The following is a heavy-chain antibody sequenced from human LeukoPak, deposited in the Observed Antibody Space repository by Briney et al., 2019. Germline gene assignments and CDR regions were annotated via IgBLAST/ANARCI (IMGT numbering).Heavy chain of an antibody. CDR3: ARAAPQGIAVAGTFPFDY. D-gene: IGHD6-19*01. CDR2: IGISSGNT. CDR1: GFTFSDYS. J-gene: IGHJ4*02. Sequence: GGSLRLSCVASGFTFSDYSLNWVRQAPGKGLEWISYIGISSGNTKYADSVKGRFTISGDNAKNSLYLQMNSLRAEDTAVYYCARAAPQGIAVAGTFPFDYWGQGTLVTVSS. V-gene: IGHV3-48*04.